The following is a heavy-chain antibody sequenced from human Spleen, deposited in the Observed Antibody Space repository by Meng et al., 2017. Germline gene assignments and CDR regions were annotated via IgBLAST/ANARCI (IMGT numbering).Heavy chain of an antibody. D-gene: IGHD6-13*01. J-gene: IGHJ6*02. CDR1: GFTFSNAY. V-gene: IGHV3-15*01. CDR3: AREPYSSSWRYYYYYGMDV. CDR2: IKSKPDGETI. Sequence: GESLKISCEGSGFTFSNAYMTWVRQVPGKRLEWVGRIKSKPDGETIDYAAPVKGRFTISRDDSKNTVYLQMNSLKSEDTAVYYCAREPYSSSWRYYYYYGMDVWGQGTTVTVSS.